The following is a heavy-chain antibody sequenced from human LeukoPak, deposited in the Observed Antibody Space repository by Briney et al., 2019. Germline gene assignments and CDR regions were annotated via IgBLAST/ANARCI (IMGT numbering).Heavy chain of an antibody. V-gene: IGHV4-59*01. CDR2: IYYSGCT. CDR1: GGSISSYY. D-gene: IGHD3-3*01. Sequence: SETLSLTCTVSGGSISSYYWSWIRQPPGKGLEWIGYIYYSGCTNYNPSLKSRVTISVDTSKNQFSLKLSSVTAADTAVYYCARDLLRDDAFDIWGQGTMVTVSS. CDR3: ARDLLRDDAFDI. J-gene: IGHJ3*02.